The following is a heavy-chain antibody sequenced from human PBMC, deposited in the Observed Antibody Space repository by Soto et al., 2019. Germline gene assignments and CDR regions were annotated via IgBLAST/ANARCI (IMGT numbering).Heavy chain of an antibody. J-gene: IGHJ3*02. Sequence: QVQLAQSGAEVKEPGSSVKVSCKASGGSFSSNAFSWVRQAPGQGLEWMGGIIPVYGKTDYAQQFQGRVTITADESTSTAYMELSSLRSEDTAVYYCAREAVAGLLGAFDIWGQGTMVTVSS. CDR3: AREAVAGLLGAFDI. D-gene: IGHD6-19*01. V-gene: IGHV1-69*01. CDR2: IIPVYGKT. CDR1: GGSFSSNA.